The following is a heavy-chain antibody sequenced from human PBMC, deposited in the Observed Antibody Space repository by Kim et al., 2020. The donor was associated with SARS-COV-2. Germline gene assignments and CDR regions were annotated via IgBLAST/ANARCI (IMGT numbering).Heavy chain of an antibody. V-gene: IGHV4-4*02. J-gene: IGHJ5*02. Sequence: SETLSLTCAVSNGSISGNWWTWVRQPPGKGQEWIGEIYHSGGTTYNPSLRSRVTISVDKPKNQFSLKLSSVTAADTAVYYCARLDSDSGKYFWFDPWGQGTLVTVSS. D-gene: IGHD1-26*01. CDR2: IYHSGGT. CDR1: NGSISGNW. CDR3: ARLDSDSGKYFWFDP.